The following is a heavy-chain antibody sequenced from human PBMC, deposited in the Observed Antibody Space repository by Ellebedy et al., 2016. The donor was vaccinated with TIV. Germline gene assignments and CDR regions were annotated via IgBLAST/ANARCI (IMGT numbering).Heavy chain of an antibody. D-gene: IGHD2-2*01. CDR1: GFTFSTYS. CDR2: ISTNGVTA. V-gene: IGHV3-64*05. CDR3: VREGVPRGFDI. J-gene: IGHJ3*02. Sequence: PGGSLRLSCSASGFTFSTYSIHWVRQAPGEGLEYVSTISTNGVTAFYADSVRARFIIARDNYRNSVYVQMSSLRAEDTAVYYCVREGVPRGFDIWGQGTMVTVSS.